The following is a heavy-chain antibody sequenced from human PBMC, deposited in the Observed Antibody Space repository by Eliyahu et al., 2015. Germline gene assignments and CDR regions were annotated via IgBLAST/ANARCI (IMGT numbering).Heavy chain of an antibody. J-gene: IGHJ4*02. CDR1: GGTFSSYA. CDR3: ARDPVGGVGATGSDY. V-gene: IGHV1-69*04. D-gene: IGHD1-26*01. Sequence: QVQLVQSGAEVKKPGSSVKVSCKASGGTFSSYAISWVRQAPGQGLEWMGRIIPILGIANYAQKFQGRVTITADKSTSTAYMELSSLRSEDTAVYYCARDPVGGVGATGSDYWGQGTLVTVSS. CDR2: IIPILGIA.